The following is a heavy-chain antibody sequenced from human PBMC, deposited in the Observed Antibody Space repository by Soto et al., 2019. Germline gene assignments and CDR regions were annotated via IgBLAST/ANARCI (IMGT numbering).Heavy chain of an antibody. J-gene: IGHJ5*02. CDR2: NSPYNGNT. CDR3: AREWDYYASRTYSNWFDP. D-gene: IGHD3-10*01. CDR1: GYTFTSYD. Sequence: ASVKVSCKASGYTFTSYDINWVRQATGQGLEWMGWNSPYNGNTDYAQNFQDRVTMTTDTSTSTAYMELRSLRYDDTAVYYCAREWDYYASRTYSNWFDPRGQGTLVTVS. V-gene: IGHV1-18*01.